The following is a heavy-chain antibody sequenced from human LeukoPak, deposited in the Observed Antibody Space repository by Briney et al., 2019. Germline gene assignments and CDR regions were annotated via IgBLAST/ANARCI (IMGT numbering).Heavy chain of an antibody. J-gene: IGHJ4*02. CDR1: GGSISSYY. D-gene: IGHD6-13*01. V-gene: IGHV4-59*01. Sequence: PSETLSLTCTVSGGSISSYYWSWIRQPPGKGLEWIGYIYYSGTTNYNPSLKSRVTIAVDASKNQFSLKLSSVTAADTAVYYCARGVYIAAAQYGYWGQGTLVTVSS. CDR2: IYYSGTT. CDR3: ARGVYIAAAQYGY.